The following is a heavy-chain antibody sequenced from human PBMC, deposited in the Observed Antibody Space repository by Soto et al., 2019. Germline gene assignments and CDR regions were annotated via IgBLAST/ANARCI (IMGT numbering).Heavy chain of an antibody. CDR1: GFTFSSYA. CDR2: ISYDGSNK. D-gene: IGHD6-6*01. V-gene: IGHV3-30*04. J-gene: IGHJ4*02. Sequence: GGSLRLSCAASGFTFSSYAMHWVRQAPGKGLEWVAVISYDGSNKYYADSVKGRFTISRDNSKNTLYLQMNSLRAEDTAVYYCATSIADRRLDYWGQGTLVTVSS. CDR3: ATSIADRRLDY.